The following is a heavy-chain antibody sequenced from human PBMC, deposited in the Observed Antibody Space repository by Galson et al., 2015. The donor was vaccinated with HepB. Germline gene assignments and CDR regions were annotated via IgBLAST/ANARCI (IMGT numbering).Heavy chain of an antibody. V-gene: IGHV6-1*01. Sequence: CAISGDSVSNNGAAWNWIRQSPSRGLECLGRTYYRPKWYNDYAVSVKSRITINPDTSKNQFSLQLNSVIPEDTAVYYCARAARGVFDYWGQGTLVTVSS. CDR3: ARAARGVFDY. CDR2: TYYRPKWYN. J-gene: IGHJ4*02. CDR1: GDSVSNNGAA. D-gene: IGHD3-10*01.